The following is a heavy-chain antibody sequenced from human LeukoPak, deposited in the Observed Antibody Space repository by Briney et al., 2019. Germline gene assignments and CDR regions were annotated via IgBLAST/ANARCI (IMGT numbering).Heavy chain of an antibody. V-gene: IGHV4-39*01. CDR2: IYYSGST. D-gene: IGHD6-19*01. CDR1: GGSTSSSSYY. J-gene: IGHJ4*02. CDR3: ARAGAVAGVY. Sequence: SETLSLTCTVSGGSTSSSSYYWGWIRQPPGKGLEWIGSIYYSGSTYYNPSLKSRVTISVDTSKNQFSLKLSSVTAADTAVYYCARAGAVAGVYWGQGTLVTVSS.